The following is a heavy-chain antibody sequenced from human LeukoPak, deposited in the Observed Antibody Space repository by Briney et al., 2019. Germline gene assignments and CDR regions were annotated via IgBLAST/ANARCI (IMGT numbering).Heavy chain of an antibody. CDR1: GFTFDDYG. J-gene: IGHJ4*02. D-gene: IGHD1-26*01. V-gene: IGHV3-20*04. CDR3: ARHPFPHEEIVGAH. CDR2: INWNGGST. Sequence: GGSLRLSCAASGFTFDDYGMSWVRQAPGKGLERVSGINWNGGSTGYADSVKGRFTISRDNAKNSLYLQMNSLRAEDTALYYCARHPFPHEEIVGAHWGQGTLVTVSS.